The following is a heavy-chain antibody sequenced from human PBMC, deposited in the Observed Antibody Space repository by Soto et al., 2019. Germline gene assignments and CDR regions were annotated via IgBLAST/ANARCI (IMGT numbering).Heavy chain of an antibody. CDR1: GFTFSSYA. V-gene: IGHV3-23*01. Sequence: EVQLLESGGGLVQPGGSLRLSCAAAGFTFSSYAMSLVRQAPGKGLEWGSAISGSGGSTYYADSVKGRFTISRDTSKNTLYLQMNSLRADDTAVYYCAKPPESSSWWQLGYWGQGTLVTVSS. J-gene: IGHJ4*02. CDR3: AKPPESSSWWQLGY. CDR2: ISGSGGST. D-gene: IGHD6-13*01.